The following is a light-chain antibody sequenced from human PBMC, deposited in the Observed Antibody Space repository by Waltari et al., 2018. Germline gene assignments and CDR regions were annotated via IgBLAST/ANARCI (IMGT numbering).Light chain of an antibody. Sequence: SYELTQPLSVSVALGQTARITCGGNNIGSKNVHWYQQKPGQAPVLVIYRNGNRPSGIPERFSGSNSGNTATLTLSRAQAGDEADYYCQVWDSSTVVFGGGTKLTVL. CDR3: QVWDSSTVV. J-gene: IGLJ2*01. CDR2: RNG. V-gene: IGLV3-9*01. CDR1: NIGSKN.